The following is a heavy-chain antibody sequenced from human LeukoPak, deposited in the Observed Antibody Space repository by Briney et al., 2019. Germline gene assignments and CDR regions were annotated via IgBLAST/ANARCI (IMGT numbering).Heavy chain of an antibody. CDR2: LYYRGSA. V-gene: IGHV4-39*01. Sequence: SETLSLTCIVSGGFMNSDSYYWAWIRQPPGKGLQWIGSLYYRGSAYYGPSLKGRVTISGDTSQTQFSLKLNTVTAADTAVYYCARHRRGTGWYFMDYWGQGALVTVSS. D-gene: IGHD6-19*01. J-gene: IGHJ4*02. CDR3: ARHRRGTGWYFMDY. CDR1: GGFMNSDSYY.